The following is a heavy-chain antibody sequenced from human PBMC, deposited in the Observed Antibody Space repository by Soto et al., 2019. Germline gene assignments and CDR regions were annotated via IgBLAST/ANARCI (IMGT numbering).Heavy chain of an antibody. Sequence: EVQLVESGGGLVQPGGSLRLSCAASGFTFSNYWMIWVRQAPGKGLEWVANIKQDGSQTYYVDSVKGRFTISRDNAKSSLHLQMNSLRAEDTAVYYCVRDVNYNDKSVYYDVFDIWGQGTMVTVSS. CDR2: IKQDGSQT. CDR1: GFTFSNYW. V-gene: IGHV3-7*05. J-gene: IGHJ3*02. CDR3: VRDVNYNDKSVYYDVFDI. D-gene: IGHD3-22*01.